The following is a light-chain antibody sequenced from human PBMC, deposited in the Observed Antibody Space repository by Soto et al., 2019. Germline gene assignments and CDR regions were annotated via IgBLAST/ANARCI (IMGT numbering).Light chain of an antibody. CDR3: LQYGGSPRT. Sequence: EIVLTQSPGTLSSSPGERATLSCRASQTVISSYLAWYQQKPGQAPRLLNFGASSRATGIPDRFSGSGSGTDFTLTISGLEPDDFALYYCLQYGGSPRTFGQGTKLEIK. J-gene: IGKJ2*01. V-gene: IGKV3-20*01. CDR2: GAS. CDR1: QTVISSY.